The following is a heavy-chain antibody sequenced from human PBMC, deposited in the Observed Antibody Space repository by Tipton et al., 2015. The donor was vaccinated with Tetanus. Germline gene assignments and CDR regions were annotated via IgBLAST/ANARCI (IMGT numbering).Heavy chain of an antibody. V-gene: IGHV3-48*02. Sequence: CAASAFTFSTYSMSWVRQAPGKVLEWIPYISPTGSTVHYADSVKGRFTISRDNAKNSLYLQMNSLRDADTAAYYCARVRGGGSFPNAFDIWGQGTLVTVSS. D-gene: IGHD2-15*01. J-gene: IGHJ3*02. CDR1: AFTFSTYS. CDR2: ISPTGSTV. CDR3: ARVRGGGSFPNAFDI.